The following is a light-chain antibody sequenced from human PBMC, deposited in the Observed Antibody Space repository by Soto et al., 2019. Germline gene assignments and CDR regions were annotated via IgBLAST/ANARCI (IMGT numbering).Light chain of an antibody. V-gene: IGLV2-14*01. CDR3: SSYTRTTTLV. Sequence: QSVLTQPASVSGSRGQSITISCTGTTSDVGYYDYVSWYQHHPGKAPKLVIYEVTNRPSGVSNRFSGSKSGNTASLTISGLQAEDEADYYCSSYTRTTTLVFGGGTKVTVL. CDR2: EVT. CDR1: TSDVGYYDY. J-gene: IGLJ2*01.